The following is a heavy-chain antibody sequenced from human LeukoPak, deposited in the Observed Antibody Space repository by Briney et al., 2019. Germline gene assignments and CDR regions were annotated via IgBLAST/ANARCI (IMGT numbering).Heavy chain of an antibody. CDR2: IYHSGST. D-gene: IGHD1-7*01. J-gene: IGHJ4*02. V-gene: IGHV4-30-2*01. CDR3: ARVSGTGNYPFDY. CDR1: GGSISSGGYY. Sequence: PSETLSLTCTVSGGSISSGGYYWSWIRQPPGKGLEWIGYIYHSGSTYYNPSLKSRVTISVDTSNNQFSLKLSSVTAADTAVYHCARVSGTGNYPFDYWGQGTLVTVSS.